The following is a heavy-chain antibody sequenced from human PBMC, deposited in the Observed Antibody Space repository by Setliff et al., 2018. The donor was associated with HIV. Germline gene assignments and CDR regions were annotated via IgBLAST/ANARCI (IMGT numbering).Heavy chain of an antibody. Sequence: KPSETLSLTCAVYGGSFSGYLWTWIRQPPGKGLEWIGEVSDSAPGLEWIGEVIDSGTTNYNPSLKSRVTISNDKSKKQFSLTVNSVTAADTAVYYCVAGYCSGTSCWPYYYYYMDVWGKGTTVTVSS. CDR2: VIDSGTT. V-gene: IGHV4-34*12. D-gene: IGHD2-2*01. CDR3: VAGYCSGTSCWPYYYYYMDV. J-gene: IGHJ6*03. CDR1: GGSFSGYL.